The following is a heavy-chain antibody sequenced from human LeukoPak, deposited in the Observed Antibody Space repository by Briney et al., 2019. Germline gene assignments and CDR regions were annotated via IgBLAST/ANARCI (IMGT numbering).Heavy chain of an antibody. V-gene: IGHV3-66*01. CDR1: GFTVSSNY. CDR2: IYSGGST. D-gene: IGHD6-13*01. Sequence: GGSLRLSCAASGFTVSSNYMSWVRQAPGKGREWGSVIYSGGSTYYAESVKGRFTISRDNSKNTLYLKMTSLRAEETAVYYCASGGQQQLVHGPNERNYYYYYGMDVWGQGTTVTVSS. CDR3: ASGGQQQLVHGPNERNYYYYYGMDV. J-gene: IGHJ6*02.